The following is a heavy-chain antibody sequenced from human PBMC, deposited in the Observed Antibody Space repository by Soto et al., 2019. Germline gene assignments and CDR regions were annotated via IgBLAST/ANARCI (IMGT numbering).Heavy chain of an antibody. V-gene: IGHV1-69*02. CDR3: SSSYGSVYRAFDY. Sequence: QVQLVQSGAEVKKPGSSVRVSCKASGDTFSFYSINWVRQAPGLGLEWMGRINPILGMSNYAQRFQGRVRVTADKATSTVAMELSRLRAEDTATYYCSSSYGSVYRAFDYRGQGALVTVSS. CDR1: GDTFSFYS. J-gene: IGHJ4*02. CDR2: INPILGMS. D-gene: IGHD3-10*01.